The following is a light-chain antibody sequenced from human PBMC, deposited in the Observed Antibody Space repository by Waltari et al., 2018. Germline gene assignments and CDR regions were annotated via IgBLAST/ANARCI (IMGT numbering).Light chain of an antibody. CDR2: GED. V-gene: IGLV3-19*01. Sequence: SSELTQDPAVSVALGQTVRFTCQGDSLRTSYASWYQLKPGQAPVLVIYGEDKRPAGSPDRRSGYSSGTTSSLTITGAQAEDEADYYCSSRNGRANQVVFAGGTKVTVL. CDR3: SSRNGRANQVV. CDR1: SLRTSY. J-gene: IGLJ3*02.